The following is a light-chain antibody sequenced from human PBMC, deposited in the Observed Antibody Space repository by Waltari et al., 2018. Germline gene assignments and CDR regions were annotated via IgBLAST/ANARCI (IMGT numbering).Light chain of an antibody. CDR3: QQYYSTPFT. J-gene: IGKJ3*01. CDR1: QSVLHRSNNENS. Sequence: DIVMTQSPDSLGVSLGERATINCQSSQSVLHRSNNENSLTGYQQKPGQPPKLLIYWASTREAGVTDRFSGSGSGTDFTLTINRLQTEDVAVYYCQQYYSTPFTFGPGTKVDIK. V-gene: IGKV4-1*01. CDR2: WAS.